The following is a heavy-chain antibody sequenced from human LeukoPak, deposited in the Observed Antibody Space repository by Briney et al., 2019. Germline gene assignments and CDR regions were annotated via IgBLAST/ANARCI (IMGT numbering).Heavy chain of an antibody. CDR1: GYTFTSYG. Sequence: ASVKVSCKASGYTFTSYGFSWVRQAPGQGLEWMGWISAYNGNTNYAQKLQGRVTMTTDTSTSTAYMELRSLRSDDTAVYYCAREEYYDFWSGYRDYWGQGTLVTVSS. CDR3: AREEYYDFWSGYRDY. CDR2: ISAYNGNT. J-gene: IGHJ4*02. V-gene: IGHV1-18*01. D-gene: IGHD3-3*01.